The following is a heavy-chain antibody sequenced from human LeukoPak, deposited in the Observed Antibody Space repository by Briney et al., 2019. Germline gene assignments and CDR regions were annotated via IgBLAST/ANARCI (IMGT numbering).Heavy chain of an antibody. Sequence: QPGGSLRLSCAASGFPFSSHAMRWVRQAPGRGLECVSAISGSGSTSYYADSVKGRFTISRDNSKNTLYWQMTSLRAEDTAVYYCAKDQRGYYQPIDYWGQGILVTVSS. D-gene: IGHD3-10*01. CDR2: ISGSGSTS. CDR3: AKDQRGYYQPIDY. CDR1: GFPFSSHA. V-gene: IGHV3-23*01. J-gene: IGHJ4*02.